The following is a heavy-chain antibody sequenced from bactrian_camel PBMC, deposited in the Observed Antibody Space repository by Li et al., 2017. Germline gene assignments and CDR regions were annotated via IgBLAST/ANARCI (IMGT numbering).Heavy chain of an antibody. D-gene: IGHD5*01. CDR2: INSGGGRIT. CDR3: AEWVGYAKYNR. J-gene: IGHJ4*01. Sequence: VQLVESGGGSVQPGGSLRLSCAASGLSFSQLNMGWVRQAPGKEIEWVSGINSGGGRITYYADSVKGRFTISRDNAKNTLYLQMNSLKTEDTAVYYCAEWVGYAKYNRWGQGTQVTVS. CDR1: GLSFSQLN. V-gene: IGHV3S40*01.